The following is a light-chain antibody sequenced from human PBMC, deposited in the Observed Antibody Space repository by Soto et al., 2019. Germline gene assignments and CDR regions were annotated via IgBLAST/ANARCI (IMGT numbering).Light chain of an antibody. CDR2: DAS. Sequence: DIQMTQSPTTLSSSVWDRDTITCRASQSVPSWLAWYQQKPGKAPKLLIYDASSLESGVPSRFSGSGSGTEFDHPVSRLQPDVFAPYYCHHHRMFGQGPKVEI. V-gene: IGKV1-5*01. CDR3: HHHRM. J-gene: IGKJ1*01. CDR1: QSVPSW.